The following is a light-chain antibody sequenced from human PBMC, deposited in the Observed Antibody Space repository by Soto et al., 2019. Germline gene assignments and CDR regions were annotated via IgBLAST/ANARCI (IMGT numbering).Light chain of an antibody. CDR3: CSYAGDSTPYV. CDR2: EVS. CDR1: SSDVGGYNY. V-gene: IGLV2-8*01. Sequence: SVLTQPPSASGSPGQSVTISCTGTSSDVGGYNYVSWYQQHPGRAPKLMIYEVSKRPSGVPDRFSGSKSGNTASLTVSGLQAEDEADYYCCSYAGDSTPYVFGTGTKVTVL. J-gene: IGLJ1*01.